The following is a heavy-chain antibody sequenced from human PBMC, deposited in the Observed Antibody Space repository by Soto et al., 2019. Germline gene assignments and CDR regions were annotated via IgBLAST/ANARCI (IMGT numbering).Heavy chain of an antibody. V-gene: IGHV3-23*01. D-gene: IGHD2-21*01. CDR3: ARDQGFVRGYCFDY. Sequence: EVQLLESGGGLVQPGGSLRLSCAASGFTFSNYAMSWVRQGPGKGLEWVSGISGSGGRTDYADSVKGRFTISRDNSKNTLHLQMNSVRAEDTAVYYCARDQGFVRGYCFDYWGQGTLVTVSS. CDR1: GFTFSNYA. CDR2: ISGSGGRT. J-gene: IGHJ4*02.